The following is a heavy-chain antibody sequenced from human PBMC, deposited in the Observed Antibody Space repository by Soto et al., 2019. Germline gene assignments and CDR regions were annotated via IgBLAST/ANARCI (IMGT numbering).Heavy chain of an antibody. Sequence: QLQLQESGSGLVKPSQTLSLTCAVSGGSISSGGYSWSWIRQPPGKGLEWIGYIYHSGSTYYNPSHKSRVTISVDRSKNQFSLQLSSVTAADTAVYYCARAGGLGAVAADYWGQGTLVTVSS. CDR1: GGSISSGGYS. CDR3: ARAGGLGAVAADY. J-gene: IGHJ4*02. D-gene: IGHD6-19*01. CDR2: IYHSGST. V-gene: IGHV4-30-2*01.